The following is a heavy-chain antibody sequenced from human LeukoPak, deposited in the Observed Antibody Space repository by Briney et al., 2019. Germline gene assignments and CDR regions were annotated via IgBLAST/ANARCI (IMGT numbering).Heavy chain of an antibody. D-gene: IGHD3-22*01. CDR1: GFTFSRYG. Sequence: PGGSLGLSCAASGFTFSRYGMHWVRQAPGKGLEWVAVIWYDGSNRQYVDSVKGRFTISRDNSKNTLYLQMNSLRADDTAVYYCARDFGFSPSSGYSFDYWGQGTLVTVSS. J-gene: IGHJ4*02. V-gene: IGHV3-33*01. CDR2: IWYDGSNR. CDR3: ARDFGFSPSSGYSFDY.